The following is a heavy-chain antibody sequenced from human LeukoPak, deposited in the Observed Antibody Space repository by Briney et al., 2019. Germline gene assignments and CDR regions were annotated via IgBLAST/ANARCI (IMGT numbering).Heavy chain of an antibody. CDR3: ARGRIWDGGYKGYYMEV. J-gene: IGHJ6*03. V-gene: IGHV3-48*03. D-gene: IGHD5-24*01. Sequence: PGGSLRLSCAASGFTFSSYEMNWVRQAPGKGLEGVSYISRSGSTIYYADSVKGRFTISRDNAKNSLYLQMNTLRAEDTAVYYCARGRIWDGGYKGYYMEVWGKGTTVAMSS. CDR1: GFTFSSYE. CDR2: ISRSGSTI.